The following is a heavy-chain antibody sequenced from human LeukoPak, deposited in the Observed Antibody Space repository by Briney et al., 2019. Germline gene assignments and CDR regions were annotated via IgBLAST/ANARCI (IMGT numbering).Heavy chain of an antibody. D-gene: IGHD3-10*01. V-gene: IGHV3-23*01. CDR2: IGGSGDTT. Sequence: GRSLRLSCAASGFTFSSYGMHWVRQAPGKGLEWVSVIGGSGDTTRCADSVKGRFTISRDKSKTTLFLQMNSLRVEDTAVYYCASKFGESYYYYYGLDVWGQGTTVTVSS. CDR1: GFTFSSYG. CDR3: ASKFGESYYYYYGLDV. J-gene: IGHJ6*02.